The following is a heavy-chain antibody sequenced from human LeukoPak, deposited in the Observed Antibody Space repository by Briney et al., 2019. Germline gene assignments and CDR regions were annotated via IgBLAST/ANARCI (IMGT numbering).Heavy chain of an antibody. CDR3: AKNVVVKRYIDY. J-gene: IGHJ4*02. CDR2: IGGSDDNT. V-gene: IGHV3-23*01. Sequence: GGSLRLSCAASGFTFSSYPMSWVRQAPGKGLKWVSTIGGSDDNTWYADSVKGRFTISRDNSKNTLYLQMASLRAEDTAVYYCAKNVVVKRYIDYWGQGTLVTASS. CDR1: GFTFSSYP. D-gene: IGHD2-15*01.